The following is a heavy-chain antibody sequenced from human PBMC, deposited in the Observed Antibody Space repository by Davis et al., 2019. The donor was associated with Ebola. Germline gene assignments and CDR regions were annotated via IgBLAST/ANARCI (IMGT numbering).Heavy chain of an antibody. CDR1: GFTFSSYS. CDR3: AREAGSSSSLYYYGMDV. J-gene: IGHJ6*02. Sequence: GGSLRLSCAASGFTFSSYSMNWVRQAPGKGLEWVSSISSSSSYIYYADSVKGRFTISRDNAKNSLYLQMNSLRAEDTAVYYCAREAGSSSSLYYYGMDVWGQGTTVTVSS. V-gene: IGHV3-21*01. CDR2: ISSSSSYI. D-gene: IGHD6-6*01.